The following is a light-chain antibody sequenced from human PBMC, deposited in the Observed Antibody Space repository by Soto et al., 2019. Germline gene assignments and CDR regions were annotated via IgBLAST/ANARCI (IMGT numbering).Light chain of an antibody. V-gene: IGLV2-8*01. J-gene: IGLJ1*01. CDR3: KSYAGSNTYV. Sequence: QSALTQPPSASGSPGQSVTISCTGTSSDVGGYDYVSWYQQHPGKAPKLMIYEVTIRPSGVSDRFSGSKSGNTASLTVSGLQAADEADYFCKSYAGSNTYVFGSGTQLTVL. CDR2: EVT. CDR1: SSDVGGYDY.